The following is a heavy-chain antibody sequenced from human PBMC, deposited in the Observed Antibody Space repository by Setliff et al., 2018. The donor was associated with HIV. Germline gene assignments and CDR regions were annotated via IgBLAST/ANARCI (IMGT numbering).Heavy chain of an antibody. CDR3: ARVYDIWTSFDS. Sequence: GGSLRLSCAASGFTFSIYWMNWVRQAPGKGLEWVSSISYDSRFIYYAASVKGRFTISRDNAKNSLFLQMNSLRVEDTAVYYCARVYDIWTSFDSWGQGTLVTVSS. V-gene: IGHV3-21*01. D-gene: IGHD3-9*01. J-gene: IGHJ4*02. CDR1: GFTFSIYW. CDR2: ISYDSRFI.